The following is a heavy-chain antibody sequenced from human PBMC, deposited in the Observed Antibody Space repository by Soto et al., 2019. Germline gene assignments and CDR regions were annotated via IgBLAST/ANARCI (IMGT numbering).Heavy chain of an antibody. Sequence: PGESLKISCKGSVYTFTNYWIGCVRQMPGKGLEWMGMIYPGDSDTKYNPSFQGQVTISADKSITTTYLRWTSLKASDTAIYYCAASIFYYGMDVWGQGTTVTVSS. CDR2: IYPGDSDT. J-gene: IGHJ6*02. CDR3: AASIFYYGMDV. V-gene: IGHV5-51*01. CDR1: VYTFTNYW.